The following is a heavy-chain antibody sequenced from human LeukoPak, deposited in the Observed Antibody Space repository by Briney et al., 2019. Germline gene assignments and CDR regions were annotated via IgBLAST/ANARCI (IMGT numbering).Heavy chain of an antibody. D-gene: IGHD5-12*01. J-gene: IGHJ4*02. V-gene: IGHV3-21*01. CDR2: ISTSSSYI. CDR3: ARATRGGYDGYFDY. Sequence: GGSLRLSCAASGFTFSSYAMSWVRQAPGKGLEWVSFISTSSSYIYYADSVKGRFIISRDNARKSLYLQMNSLRAEDTAVYYCARATRGGYDGYFDYWGQGTLVTVSS. CDR1: GFTFSSYA.